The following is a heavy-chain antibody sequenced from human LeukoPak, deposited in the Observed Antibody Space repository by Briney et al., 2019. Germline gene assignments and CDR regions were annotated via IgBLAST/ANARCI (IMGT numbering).Heavy chain of an antibody. CDR1: GFTFSSYA. CDR3: AKHYYDSSGYYGDSYFDY. D-gene: IGHD3-22*01. J-gene: IGHJ4*02. Sequence: PGGSLRLSCAASGFTFSSYAMSWVRQAPGKGLEWVSAISGSGGSTYYADSVKGRFTISRDNSKNTLYLQMNSLRAEDTAVYYCAKHYYDSSGYYGDSYFDYWGQGPLVTVSS. V-gene: IGHV3-23*01. CDR2: ISGSGGST.